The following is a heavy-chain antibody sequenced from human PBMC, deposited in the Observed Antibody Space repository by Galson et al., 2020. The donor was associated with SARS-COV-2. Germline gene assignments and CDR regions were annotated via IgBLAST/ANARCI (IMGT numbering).Heavy chain of an antibody. CDR3: AKDLATIFPRKGGGMDV. CDR1: GFTFSSYA. Sequence: GESLRLSCAASGFTFSSYAMSWVRQAPGKGLEWVSAISGSGGSTYYADSVKGRFTISRDNSKNTLYLQMNSLRAEDTAVYYCAKDLATIFPRKGGGMDVWGQGTTVTVSS. V-gene: IGHV3-23*01. CDR2: ISGSGGST. J-gene: IGHJ6*02. D-gene: IGHD5-12*01.